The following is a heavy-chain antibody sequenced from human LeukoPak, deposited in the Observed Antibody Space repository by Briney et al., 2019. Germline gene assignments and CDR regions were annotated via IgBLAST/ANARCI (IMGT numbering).Heavy chain of an antibody. Sequence: SEILSLTCTVSGDSIGRDNYYWGWIRQPPGKGLEWIGSIYYSGSTYYNPSLKSRVSISVDPSKSQFSLKLTSVTAADTAVYYCATHPLLDYWGQGSLVTVSS. CDR2: IYYSGST. CDR3: ATHPLLDY. J-gene: IGHJ4*02. V-gene: IGHV4-39*01. CDR1: GDSIGRDNYY. D-gene: IGHD3-16*02.